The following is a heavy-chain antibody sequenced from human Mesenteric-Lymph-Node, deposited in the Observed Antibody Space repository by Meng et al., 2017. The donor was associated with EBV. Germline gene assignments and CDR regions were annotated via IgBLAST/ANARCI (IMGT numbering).Heavy chain of an antibody. Sequence: QVPLQDSGPGLVKPSENLSLTCTVSGDSISSGDNYWGWIRQPPGKGLEWIGYIYYSGSTYYNPSLKSRVSISVDTSKNQFSLKLSSVTAADTAVYYCARGGYCSSISCYVDYWGQGTLVTVSS. V-gene: IGHV4-30-4*01. CDR1: GDSISSGDNY. CDR2: IYYSGST. D-gene: IGHD2-2*01. CDR3: ARGGYCSSISCYVDY. J-gene: IGHJ4*02.